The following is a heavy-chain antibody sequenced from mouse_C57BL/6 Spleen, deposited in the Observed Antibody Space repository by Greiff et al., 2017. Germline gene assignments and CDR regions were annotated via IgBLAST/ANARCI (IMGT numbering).Heavy chain of an antibody. CDR3: TYYYGRVNYFDY. V-gene: IGHV1-15*01. J-gene: IGHJ2*01. D-gene: IGHD1-1*01. CDR2: IDPETGGT. Sequence: VQLQQSGAELVRPGASVTLSCKASGYTFTDYEMHWVKQTPVHGLEWIGAIDPETGGTAYNQKFKGKAILTADKSSSTAYMELRSLTSEDSAFYYCTYYYGRVNYFDYWVQGTTLTVSS. CDR1: GYTFTDYE.